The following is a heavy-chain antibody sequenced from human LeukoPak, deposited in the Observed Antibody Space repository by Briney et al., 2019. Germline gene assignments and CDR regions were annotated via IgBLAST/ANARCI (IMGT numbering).Heavy chain of an antibody. CDR1: GFTFSSYT. CDR2: ISYDGSNK. CDR3: ARVAAAAGTDYFDY. J-gene: IGHJ4*02. D-gene: IGHD6-13*01. Sequence: GGSLRLSCAASGFTFSSYTLYWVRQAPGKGLEWVAIISYDGSNKYYTDSVKGRFTISRDNSKNTVYLQMDSLRPEDTAVYYCARVAAAAGTDYFDYWGQGTLVTVSS. V-gene: IGHV3-30-3*01.